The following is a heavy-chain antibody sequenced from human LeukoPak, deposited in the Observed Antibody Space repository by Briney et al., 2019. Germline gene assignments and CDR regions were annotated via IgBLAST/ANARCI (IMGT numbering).Heavy chain of an antibody. CDR2: INAGNGNT. J-gene: IGHJ4*02. Sequence: ASVKVSCKASGYTFTSYAMHWVRQAPGQRLEWMGWINAGNGNTKYSQKFQGRVTTTRDTSASTAYMELSSLRSEDTAVYYCAKDRGRTIVVVPAAIDYWGQGTLVTVSS. V-gene: IGHV1-3*01. D-gene: IGHD2-2*02. CDR1: GYTFTSYA. CDR3: AKDRGRTIVVVPAAIDY.